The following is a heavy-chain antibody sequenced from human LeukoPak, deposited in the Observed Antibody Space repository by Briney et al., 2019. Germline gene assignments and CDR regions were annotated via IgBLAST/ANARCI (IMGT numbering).Heavy chain of an antibody. Sequence: ASVKVSCKASGYTFTSYDINWVRQATGQGLEWMGWINPNSGGTNYAQKFQGRVTMTRDTSISTAYMELRSLRSDDTAIYYCAKDGVVRGVGVGYWGQGTLVTVSS. D-gene: IGHD3-10*01. J-gene: IGHJ4*02. CDR3: AKDGVVRGVGVGY. CDR1: GYTFTSYD. CDR2: INPNSGGT. V-gene: IGHV1-2*02.